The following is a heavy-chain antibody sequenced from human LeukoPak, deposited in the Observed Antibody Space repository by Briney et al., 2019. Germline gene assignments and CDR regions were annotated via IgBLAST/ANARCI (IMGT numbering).Heavy chain of an antibody. Sequence: ASVKVSCKASGYTLTNYNLNWQRQAPGQGLEWIGWINTHSGSTKYSQSLRGRVTMTRDTSTSTAHLDLRSLRPDDTAVYYCARDKLSSAREIWFDPWGQGTLVTVSS. V-gene: IGHV1-18*01. J-gene: IGHJ5*02. D-gene: IGHD1-26*01. CDR2: INTHSGST. CDR3: ARDKLSSAREIWFDP. CDR1: GYTLTNYN.